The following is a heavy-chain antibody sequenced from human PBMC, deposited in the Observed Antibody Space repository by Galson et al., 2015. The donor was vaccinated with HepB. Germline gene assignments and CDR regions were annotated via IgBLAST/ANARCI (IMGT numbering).Heavy chain of an antibody. V-gene: IGHV3-30*18. Sequence: SLRLSCAASGFTFSSYGMHWVRQAPGKGLEWVAVISYDGSNKYYADSVKGRFTISRDNSKNTLYPQMNSLRAEDTAVYYCAKGIRYYDSSGYYYDYWGQGTLVTVSS. J-gene: IGHJ4*02. CDR3: AKGIRYYDSSGYYYDY. CDR1: GFTFSSYG. D-gene: IGHD3-22*01. CDR2: ISYDGSNK.